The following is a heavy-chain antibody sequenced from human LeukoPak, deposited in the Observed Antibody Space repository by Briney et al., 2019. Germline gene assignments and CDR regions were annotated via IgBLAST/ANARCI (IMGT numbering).Heavy chain of an antibody. V-gene: IGHV4-61*08. D-gene: IGHD6-13*01. J-gene: IGHJ3*02. Sequence: SQTLSLTCAVSGGSINNGGYYWSWIRQPPGKGLEWIGYMYHSGSTNYNPSLKSRVTISVDTSKNQFSLKLSSVTAADTAVYYCARHSAHSSTNDAFDIWGQGTMVTVSS. CDR3: ARHSAHSSTNDAFDI. CDR1: GGSINNGGYY. CDR2: MYHSGST.